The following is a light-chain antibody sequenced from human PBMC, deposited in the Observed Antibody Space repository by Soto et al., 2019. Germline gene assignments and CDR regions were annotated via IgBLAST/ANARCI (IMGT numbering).Light chain of an antibody. J-gene: IGLJ1*01. CDR2: EVT. CDR3: SSFTSRFTFV. Sequence: QSVLTQPASVSGSPGQSIAISCTGIRSDVGAYNYVSWYQQHPGKAPTLMISEVTNRPSGVSDRFSGSKSGNTASLTISGLQAEDEADYYCSSFTSRFTFVFGTGTKVTVL. V-gene: IGLV2-14*01. CDR1: RSDVGAYNY.